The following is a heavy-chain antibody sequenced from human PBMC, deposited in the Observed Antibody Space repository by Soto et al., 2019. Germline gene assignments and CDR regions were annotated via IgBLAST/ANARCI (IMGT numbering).Heavy chain of an antibody. J-gene: IGHJ3*02. V-gene: IGHV3-23*01. CDR1: GFTFSSYA. CDR3: AKRDSSGWYAFDI. D-gene: IGHD6-19*01. CDR2: ISGSGGST. Sequence: GESLKISCAASGFTFSSYAMSWVRQAPGKGLEWVSAISGSGGSTYYADSVKGRFTISRDNSKNTLYLQMNSLRAEDTAVYYCAKRDSSGWYAFDIWGQGTMVTVSS.